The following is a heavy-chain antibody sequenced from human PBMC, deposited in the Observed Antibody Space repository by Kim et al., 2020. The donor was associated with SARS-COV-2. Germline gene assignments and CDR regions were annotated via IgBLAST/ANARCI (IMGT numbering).Heavy chain of an antibody. Sequence: YAQKCQGRVTITADESASTAYMELSSLRSEDTAVYYCARGYSSSWYIFLGWGQGTLVTVSS. CDR3: ARGYSSSWYIFLG. J-gene: IGHJ4*02. D-gene: IGHD6-13*01. V-gene: IGHV1-69*01.